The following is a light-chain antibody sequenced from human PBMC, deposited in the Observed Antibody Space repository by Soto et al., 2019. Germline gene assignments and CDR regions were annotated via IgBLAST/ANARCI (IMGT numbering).Light chain of an antibody. CDR3: RACADGNNLV. J-gene: IGLJ3*02. V-gene: IGLV2-8*01. Sequence: QSALTQPPSASGSPGQSVTISCTGTSSEVGGYNYVSWYQQHPGKAHKLMIYEASKRPSGVPDSFSGSKSGHTASLTVSGRQAEDEADYYFRACADGNNLVFGGGTKLTVL. CDR2: EAS. CDR1: SSEVGGYNY.